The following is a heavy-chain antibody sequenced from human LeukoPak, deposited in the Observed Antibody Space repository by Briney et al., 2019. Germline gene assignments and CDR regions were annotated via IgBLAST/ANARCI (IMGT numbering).Heavy chain of an antibody. CDR2: IRGSGDT. V-gene: IGHV3-66*01. J-gene: IGHJ4*02. Sequence: GGSLRLSCAVSGFRASDYYMSWVRQAPGKGLEWVALIRGSGDTFYGDSVKGRFTISRDDSKNTVYLRMNSLRVEDTAVYYCASSPVITRDWGQGTLVTVSS. CDR3: ASSPVITRD. D-gene: IGHD3-22*01. CDR1: GFRASDYY.